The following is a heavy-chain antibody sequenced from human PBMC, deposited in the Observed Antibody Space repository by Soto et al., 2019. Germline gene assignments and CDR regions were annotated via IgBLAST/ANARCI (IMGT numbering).Heavy chain of an antibody. CDR3: ARDLYQGLSWFDP. V-gene: IGHV4-59*01. J-gene: IGHJ5*02. D-gene: IGHD3-16*02. CDR2: ISYSGGS. Sequence: SETLPLTCNASGSSITTYYWTCIRQPPGKGLELIGHISYSGGSKYSPSFRSRVSMSIDTSKSQVSLKLSSVTAADTAIYYCARDLYQGLSWFDPWGQGTLVTVS. CDR1: GSSITTYY.